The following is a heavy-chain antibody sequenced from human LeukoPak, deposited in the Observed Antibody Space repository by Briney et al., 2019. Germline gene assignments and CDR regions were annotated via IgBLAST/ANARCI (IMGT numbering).Heavy chain of an antibody. CDR1: EYTFTSYA. D-gene: IGHD3-22*01. J-gene: IGHJ4*02. CDR2: INAGNGNT. Sequence: ASVKVSCNASEYTFTSYAMHWVRQAPGQRLEWMGWINAGNGNTKYSQEFQGRVTITRDTSASTAYMELSSLRSEDMAVYYCARDGGSSGYYYFDYWGQGTLVTVSS. V-gene: IGHV1-3*03. CDR3: ARDGGSSGYYYFDY.